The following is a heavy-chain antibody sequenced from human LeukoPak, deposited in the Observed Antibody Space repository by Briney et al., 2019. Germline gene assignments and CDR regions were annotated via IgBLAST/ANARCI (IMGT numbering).Heavy chain of an antibody. D-gene: IGHD3-16*01. V-gene: IGHV4-39*01. Sequence: SETLSLTCSVSGASITSGNFYWAWIRQAPGKPLEWIGEIDYTWSAHYNAALKSRVTISADTSKNQFSLRVTSVTAADSAVYSCARLHYVHPNWFDPWGQGTLVIVSS. J-gene: IGHJ5*02. CDR1: GASITSGNFY. CDR2: IDYTWSA. CDR3: ARLHYVHPNWFDP.